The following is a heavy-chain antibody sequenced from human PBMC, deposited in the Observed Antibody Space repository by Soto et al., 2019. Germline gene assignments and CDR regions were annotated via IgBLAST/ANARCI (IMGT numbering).Heavy chain of an antibody. CDR2: ISYDGSNK. CDR3: AKDLDTMIVVVLPFFDY. Sequence: QVQLVESGGGVVQPGRSLRLSCAASGFTFSSYGMHWVRQAPGKGLEWVAVISYDGSNKYYADSVKGRFTISRDNSKNTLYLQMNSLRAEDTAVYYCAKDLDTMIVVVLPFFDYWGQGTLVTVSS. J-gene: IGHJ4*02. D-gene: IGHD3-22*01. V-gene: IGHV3-30*18. CDR1: GFTFSSYG.